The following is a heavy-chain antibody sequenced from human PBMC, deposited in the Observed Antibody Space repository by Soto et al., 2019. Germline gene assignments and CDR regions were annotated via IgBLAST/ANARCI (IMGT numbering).Heavy chain of an antibody. J-gene: IGHJ4*02. CDR1: GFTFSSYA. D-gene: IGHD2-15*01. Sequence: GGSLRLSCAASGFTFSSYAIGWVRQGPGKGLEWVAVVSIGGSTHYADSVRGRFTISRDNSKNTLSLQMNSLTAEDTAVYFCAKRRGAGGHFDYWGQGALVTVSS. V-gene: IGHV3-23*01. CDR3: AKRRGAGGHFDY. CDR2: VSIGGST.